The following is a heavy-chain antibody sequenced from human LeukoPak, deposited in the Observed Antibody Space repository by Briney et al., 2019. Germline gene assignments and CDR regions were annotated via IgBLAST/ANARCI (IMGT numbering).Heavy chain of an antibody. D-gene: IGHD3-10*01. V-gene: IGHV4-59*08. Sequence: SETLSLTCTVPGGSISSYYWSWIRQPPGKGLEWIGYIYYSGSTNYNPSLKSRVTISVDTSKNQFSLKLSSVTAADTAVYYCARILWFGELLTHAFDIWGQGTMVTVSS. J-gene: IGHJ3*02. CDR1: GGSISSYY. CDR3: ARILWFGELLTHAFDI. CDR2: IYYSGST.